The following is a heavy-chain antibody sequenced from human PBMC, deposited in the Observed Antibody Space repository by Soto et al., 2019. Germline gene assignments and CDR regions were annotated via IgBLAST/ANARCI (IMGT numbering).Heavy chain of an antibody. V-gene: IGHV3-48*02. CDR1: GFTFRTYS. CDR2: ITSSSDTI. J-gene: IGHJ6*02. Sequence: EVQLVESGGGLVQPEGSLRLSCAASGFTFRTYSMNWVRQAPGKGLEWVSYITSSSDTIYYGDSVQGRFTISRDNARNSLYLQVNSLRDEDTAVYYCARVPSSGSYRSYYYYGMDVWGQGTTVTVSS. D-gene: IGHD1-26*01. CDR3: ARVPSSGSYRSYYYYGMDV.